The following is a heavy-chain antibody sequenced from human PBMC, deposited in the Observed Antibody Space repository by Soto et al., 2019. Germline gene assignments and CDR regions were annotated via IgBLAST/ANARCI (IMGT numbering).Heavy chain of an antibody. CDR2: IYWHSGNI. D-gene: IGHD6-6*01. Sequence: EVQLVESGGDLVQPGRSLRLSCAASGFTFDDYAMHWVRQAPGKGLEWVSGIYWHSGNIGYADSVKGRFTISRDNAKNSLYLLMTSLRPEDTALYYCAKDRRKYLTSPDSWGQGTLVTVSS. CDR1: GFTFDDYA. V-gene: IGHV3-9*01. CDR3: AKDRRKYLTSPDS. J-gene: IGHJ4*02.